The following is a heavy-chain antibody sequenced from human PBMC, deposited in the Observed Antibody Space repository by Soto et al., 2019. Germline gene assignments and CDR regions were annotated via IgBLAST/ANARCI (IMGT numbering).Heavy chain of an antibody. D-gene: IGHD2-21*02. V-gene: IGHV1-46*01. CDR3: ARGGHVVVVTAALDY. Sequence: QVQLMQSGAEVKKPGASVKVSCKASGDTFTEYYIHWVRQAPGQGLEWMGTVNPSGGHTTYAQHFLGRVTMTRDTATSTLYMELTSLTSEDTAAYYCARGGHVVVVTAALDYWGQGTLVTVSS. J-gene: IGHJ4*02. CDR2: VNPSGGHT. CDR1: GDTFTEYY.